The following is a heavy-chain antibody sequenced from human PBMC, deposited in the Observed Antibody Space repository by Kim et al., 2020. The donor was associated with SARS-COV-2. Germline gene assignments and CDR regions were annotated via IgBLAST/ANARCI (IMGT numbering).Heavy chain of an antibody. CDR3: AREMDIVVVPAAIGPGAFDI. Sequence: ASVKVSCKASGYTFTGYYMHWVRQAPGQGLEWMGWINPNSGGTNYAQKFQGRVTMTRDTSISTAYMELSRLRSDDTAVYYCAREMDIVVVPAAIGPGAFDIWGQGTMVTVSS. CDR1: GYTFTGYY. J-gene: IGHJ3*02. V-gene: IGHV1-2*02. CDR2: INPNSGGT. D-gene: IGHD2-2*03.